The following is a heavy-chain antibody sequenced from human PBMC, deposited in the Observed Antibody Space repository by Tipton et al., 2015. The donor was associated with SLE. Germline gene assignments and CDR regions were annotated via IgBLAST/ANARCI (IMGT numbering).Heavy chain of an antibody. Sequence: TLSLTCIVSDDSVSSAYYWAWIRQPPGKGLQWIACIYRTGTTYVNPSLKVRVSMSMDTSKNRFSLTMTSLTVADTVVYYSARSWSGRREFDYWGPGTLVTVSS. J-gene: IGHJ4*02. CDR2: IYRTGTT. V-gene: IGHV4-38-2*02. CDR1: DDSVSSAYY. D-gene: IGHD1-26*01. CDR3: ARSWSGRREFDY.